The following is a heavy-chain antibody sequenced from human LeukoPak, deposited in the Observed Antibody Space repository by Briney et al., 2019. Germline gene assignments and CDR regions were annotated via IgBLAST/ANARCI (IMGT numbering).Heavy chain of an antibody. J-gene: IGHJ4*02. Sequence: GGSLRLSCATSGFEFSRSWMHWVRQAPGKGLVWVSHINIDGSTTNYADSLKGRFTISRDNSKNTLHLQMNNLRAEDTAVYYCAREVSGRDDYWGQGTLVTVSS. D-gene: IGHD3-10*01. CDR3: AREVSGRDDY. CDR2: INIDGSTT. CDR1: GFEFSRSW. V-gene: IGHV3-74*01.